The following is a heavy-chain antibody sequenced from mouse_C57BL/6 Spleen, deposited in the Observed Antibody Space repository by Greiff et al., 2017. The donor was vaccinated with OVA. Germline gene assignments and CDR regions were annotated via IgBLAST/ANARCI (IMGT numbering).Heavy chain of an antibody. CDR3: ARGGWGDAMDY. J-gene: IGHJ4*01. Sequence: QVQLQQPGAELVRPGSSVKLSCKASGYTFTSYWMHWVKQRPIQGLEWIGNIDPSDSETHYNQKFKDKATLTVDKSSSTAYMQLSSLTSEDSAVYYWARGGWGDAMDYWGQGTSVTVSS. CDR1: GYTFTSYW. V-gene: IGHV1-52*01. D-gene: IGHD1-1*02. CDR2: IDPSDSET.